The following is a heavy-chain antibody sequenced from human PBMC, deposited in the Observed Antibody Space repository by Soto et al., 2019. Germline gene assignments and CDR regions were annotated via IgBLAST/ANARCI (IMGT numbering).Heavy chain of an antibody. CDR2: IYHSGST. CDR1: GGSFSGYY. CDR3: ARGRNDFWSTYYYGMDV. Sequence: SETLSLSCAVYGGSFSGYYWSWIRQPPGKGLEWIGEIYHSGSTNYNPSLKSRVAISVDTSKNQFSLKLSSVTAADTAVYYCARGRNDFWSTYYYGMDVWGQGTTVTVSS. D-gene: IGHD3-3*01. V-gene: IGHV4-34*01. J-gene: IGHJ6*02.